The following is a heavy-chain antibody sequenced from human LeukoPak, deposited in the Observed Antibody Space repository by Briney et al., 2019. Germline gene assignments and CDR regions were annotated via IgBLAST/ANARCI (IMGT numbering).Heavy chain of an antibody. CDR2: IYHSGST. J-gene: IGHJ6*03. D-gene: IGHD5-12*01. CDR3: ARSRGGGRYSGYDEENYYYYYYMDV. CDR1: GGSISSSGYY. V-gene: IGHV4-39*07. Sequence: PSETLSLTCTVSGGSISSSGYYWGWIRQTPGKGLEWIGSIYHSGSTYYNPSLKSRVTISVDTSKNQFSLKLSSVTAADTAVYYCARSRGGGRYSGYDEENYYYYYYMDVWGKGTTVTVSS.